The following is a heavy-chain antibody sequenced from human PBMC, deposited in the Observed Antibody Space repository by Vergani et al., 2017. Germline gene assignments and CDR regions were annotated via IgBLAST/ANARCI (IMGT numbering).Heavy chain of an antibody. V-gene: IGHV3-48*03. CDR1: GFTFSSYE. J-gene: IGHJ4*02. CDR3: ARDGSKWFGEHE. Sequence: EVQLVESGGGLVQPGGSLRLSCAASGFTFSSYEMKWVRQAPGKGLEWVSYISSSGSTIYYADSVKGRFTISRDNAKNSLYLQMNSLRAEDTAVYYCARDGSKWFGEHEWGQGTLVTVSS. CDR2: ISSSGSTI. D-gene: IGHD3-10*01.